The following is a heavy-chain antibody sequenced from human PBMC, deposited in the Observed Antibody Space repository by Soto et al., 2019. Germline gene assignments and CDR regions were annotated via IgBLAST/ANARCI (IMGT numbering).Heavy chain of an antibody. CDR3: AHRVLRTVFGLVTTTAIYFDF. D-gene: IGHD3-3*01. CDR1: VFSLTTSGVG. CDR2: IYWDDDK. J-gene: IGHJ4*02. V-gene: IGHV2-5*02. Sequence: ITLNESGPTQVKPRQTLTLTCTFAVFSLTTSGVGVGWIRQSPGKAPEWLALIYWDDDKRYSPSLKSILTITKDTSKNQVVLTMADLDPADTATYYCAHRVLRTVFGLVTTTAIYFDFWGQGTPVAVSS.